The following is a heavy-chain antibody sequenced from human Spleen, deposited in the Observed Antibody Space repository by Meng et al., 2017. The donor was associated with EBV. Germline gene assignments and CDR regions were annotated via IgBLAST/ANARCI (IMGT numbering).Heavy chain of an antibody. J-gene: IGHJ4*02. CDR1: GGTFRGDA. D-gene: IGHD1-26*01. Sequence: QGRLVQSGAEGKKPGSSVKVPARTTGGTFRGDAASWVRQAPGQGLEWMGGLIPMVGAPHYAQKFQGRVTIIADESTSTHSMELNSLRSEDTAMYYCARELGSGNQLALFDYWGQGALVTVSS. CDR2: LIPMVGAP. V-gene: IGHV1-69*01. CDR3: ARELGSGNQLALFDY.